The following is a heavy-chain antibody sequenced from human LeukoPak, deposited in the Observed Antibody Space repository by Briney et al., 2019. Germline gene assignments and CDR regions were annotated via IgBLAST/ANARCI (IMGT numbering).Heavy chain of an antibody. Sequence: PGGSLRLSCAASGFTFSSYEMNWVRQAPGKGLEWVSYISSSGSTIYYADSVKGRFTISRDNAKNSLYLQMNSLRAEDTAVYYCGRGPLGWFDPWGQGTLVTVSS. J-gene: IGHJ5*02. CDR2: ISSSGSTI. V-gene: IGHV3-48*03. CDR3: GRGPLGWFDP. D-gene: IGHD3-16*01. CDR1: GFTFSSYE.